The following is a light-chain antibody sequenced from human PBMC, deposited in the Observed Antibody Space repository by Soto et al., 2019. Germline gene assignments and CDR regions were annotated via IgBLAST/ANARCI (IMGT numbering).Light chain of an antibody. CDR1: SSDVGTYNY. V-gene: IGLV2-14*01. J-gene: IGLJ3*02. Sequence: QSALTQPASVSGSPGQSITISYSGTSSDVGTYNYVSWYQQHPGKAPKLVIYEVSNRPSGVSNRFSGSKSGNTASLTISGLQAEDEADYYCGSYTSTSTLVVFGGGTKLTVL. CDR2: EVS. CDR3: GSYTSTSTLVV.